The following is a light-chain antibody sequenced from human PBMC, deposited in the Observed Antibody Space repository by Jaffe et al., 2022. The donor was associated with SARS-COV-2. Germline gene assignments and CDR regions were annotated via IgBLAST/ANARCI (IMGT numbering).Light chain of an antibody. CDR3: QSYDSSLSGYV. Sequence: QSVLTQPPSVSGAPGQRVTISCTGSSSNIGAGHDVHWYQQLPGTAPKLHIYGNSNRPSGVPDRFSGSKSGTSASLAITGLQAEDEADYYCQSYDSSLSGYVFGTGTKVTVL. CDR1: SSNIGAGHD. V-gene: IGLV1-40*01. J-gene: IGLJ1*01. CDR2: GNS.